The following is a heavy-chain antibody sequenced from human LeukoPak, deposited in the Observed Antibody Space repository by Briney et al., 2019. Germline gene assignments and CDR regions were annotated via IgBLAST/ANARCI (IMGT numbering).Heavy chain of an antibody. CDR2: ISGSGGST. Sequence: GSLRLSCAASGFTFSSYAMSWVRQAPGKGLEWVSAISGSGGSTYYADSVKGRFTISRDNSKNTLYLQMNSLRAEDTAVYYCAKDRGGYYDSSGYYDYWGQGTLVTVSS. CDR3: AKDRGGYYDSSGYYDY. J-gene: IGHJ4*02. CDR1: GFTFSSYA. V-gene: IGHV3-23*01. D-gene: IGHD3-22*01.